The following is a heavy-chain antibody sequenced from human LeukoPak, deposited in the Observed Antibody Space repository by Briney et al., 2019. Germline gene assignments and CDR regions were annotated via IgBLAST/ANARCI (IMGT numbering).Heavy chain of an antibody. D-gene: IGHD2-21*02. V-gene: IGHV3-30*02. J-gene: IGHJ4*02. CDR1: GFTFSSYG. CDR3: AIYCGGDCSNFDY. CDR2: IRYDGSNK. Sequence: GGSLRLSCAASGFTFSSYGMHWVRQAPGKGLEWVAFIRYDGSNKYYADSVKGRFTISRDNSKNTLYLQMNSLRAEDTAVYYCAIYCGGDCSNFDYWGQGTLVTVSS.